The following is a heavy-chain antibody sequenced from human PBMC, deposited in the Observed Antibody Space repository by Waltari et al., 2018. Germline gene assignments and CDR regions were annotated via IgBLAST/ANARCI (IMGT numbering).Heavy chain of an antibody. Sequence: EVQLLESGGGLVQPGGSLRLSCAASGFTFRSYAMSWVRQGPGKGLEGVAVIYSGGSTYYADSVKGRFTISRDNSKNTLYLQMNSLRAEDTAVYYCAKDLEWFGQGYWGQGTLVTVSS. CDR2: IYSGGST. CDR3: AKDLEWFGQGY. D-gene: IGHD3-10*01. J-gene: IGHJ4*02. V-gene: IGHV3-23*03. CDR1: GFTFRSYA.